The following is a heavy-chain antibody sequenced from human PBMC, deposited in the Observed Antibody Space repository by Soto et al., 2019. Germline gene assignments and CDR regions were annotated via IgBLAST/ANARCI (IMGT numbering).Heavy chain of an antibody. CDR3: ASNYGSGYRAFDS. Sequence: VQLVQSGAEVKSAGSSVKVSCKASGDTFNFYSINWVRQAPGLGLEWVGRVNPILSMSNYAQRFQGRVTMTADKSTGTGYMELRSLRSEDTAIYSCASNYGSGYRAFDSWGQGALVTVSS. CDR2: VNPILSMS. CDR1: GDTFNFYS. D-gene: IGHD3-10*01. J-gene: IGHJ4*02. V-gene: IGHV1-69*02.